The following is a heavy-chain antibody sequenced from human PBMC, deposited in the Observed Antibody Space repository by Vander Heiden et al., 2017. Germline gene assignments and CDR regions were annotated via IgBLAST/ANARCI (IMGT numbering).Heavy chain of an antibody. CDR2: ISWNSGSI. D-gene: IGHD6-25*01. CDR3: VKRGSDAFDI. V-gene: IGHV3-9*01. CDR1: GFTFDDYA. Sequence: EVQLVESGGGLVQPGRSLRPSCAASGFTFDDYAMHWVRQAPGKGLEWVSGISWNSGSIGYADSVKGRFTISRDNAKNSLYLQMNSLRAEDTALYYCVKRGSDAFDIWGQGTMVTVSS. J-gene: IGHJ3*02.